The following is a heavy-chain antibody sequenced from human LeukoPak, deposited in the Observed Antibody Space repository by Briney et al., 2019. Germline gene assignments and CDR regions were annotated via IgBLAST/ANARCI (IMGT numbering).Heavy chain of an antibody. J-gene: IGHJ4*02. CDR3: ARRYCSSTSCYKSLEDY. V-gene: IGHV1-69*01. CDR2: IIPIFGTA. CDR1: GGTFSSYA. Sequence: SVKVSCKASGGTFSSYAISWVRQAPGQGLEWMGGIIPIFGTANYAQKFQSRVTITADESTSTAYMELSSLRSEDTAVYYCARRYCSSTSCYKSLEDYWGQGTLVTVSS. D-gene: IGHD2-2*02.